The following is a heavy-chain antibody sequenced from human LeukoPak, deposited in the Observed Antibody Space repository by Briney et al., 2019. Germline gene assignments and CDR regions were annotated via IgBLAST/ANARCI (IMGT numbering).Heavy chain of an antibody. D-gene: IGHD6-13*01. CDR3: ARRSIAAVYNWFDP. V-gene: IGHV4-39*01. CDR2: IYYSGST. J-gene: IGHJ5*02. CDR1: GGSISSSSYY. Sequence: PSETLSLTCTVSGGSISSSSYYWGWIRQPPGKGLEWIGSIYYSGSTYYNPSLKSRVTISVDTSKNQFSLKLSSVTAADTAVYYCARRSIAAVYNWFDPWGQGTLVTVSS.